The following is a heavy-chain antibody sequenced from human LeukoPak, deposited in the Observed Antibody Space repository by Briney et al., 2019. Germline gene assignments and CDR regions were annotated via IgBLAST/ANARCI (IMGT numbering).Heavy chain of an antibody. J-gene: IGHJ4*02. CDR3: ATGSLLWFGEPLDY. Sequence: SETLSLTCAVYGGSFSGYYWSWIRQPPGEGLEWIGEINHSGSTNYNPSLKSRVTISVDTSKNQFSLKLSSVTAADTAVYYCATGSLLWFGEPLDYWGQGTLVTVSS. V-gene: IGHV4-34*01. D-gene: IGHD3-10*01. CDR2: INHSGST. CDR1: GGSFSGYY.